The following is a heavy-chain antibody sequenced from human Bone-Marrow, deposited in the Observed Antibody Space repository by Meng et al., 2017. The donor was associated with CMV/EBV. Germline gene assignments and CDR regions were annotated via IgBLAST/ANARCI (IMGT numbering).Heavy chain of an antibody. CDR1: GFTFSSYG. Sequence: GQLAESGGGVVQPGGSLRLSCAASGFTFSSYGMHWVRQAPGKGLEWVAVIWYDGGTKYYADSVKGRFTISRDNSEKTLYVQMNSLRAEDTAVYYCAKGRGPNYGQLDYWGQGTLVTVSS. CDR3: AKGRGPNYGQLDY. CDR2: IWYDGGTK. V-gene: IGHV3-33*06. J-gene: IGHJ4*02. D-gene: IGHD4-17*01.